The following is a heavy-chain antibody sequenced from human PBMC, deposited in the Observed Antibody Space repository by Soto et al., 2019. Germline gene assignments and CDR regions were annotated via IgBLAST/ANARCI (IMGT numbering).Heavy chain of an antibody. CDR3: ARASTVYDILTYFDY. Sequence: SETLSLTCAVSGGSISSGGYSWSWIRQPPGKGLEWIGYIYHSGSTYYNPSLKSRVTISVDRSKNQFSLKLSSVTAADTAVYYCARASTVYDILTYFDYWGQGTLVTVSS. J-gene: IGHJ4*02. CDR2: IYHSGST. CDR1: GGSISSGGYS. D-gene: IGHD3-9*01. V-gene: IGHV4-30-2*01.